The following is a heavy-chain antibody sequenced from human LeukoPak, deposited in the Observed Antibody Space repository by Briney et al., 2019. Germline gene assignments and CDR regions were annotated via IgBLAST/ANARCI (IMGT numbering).Heavy chain of an antibody. D-gene: IGHD3-22*01. CDR1: GGPINVYY. J-gene: IGHJ5*02. CDR2: VSYDGST. Sequence: SETLSLTCTVSGGPINVYYWSWIRQPPGKGLEWIGYVSYDGSTNYNPSLKSRVIILLDTSKNQLSLKLTSMTAADTAMYYCAAYDVRVPRFDPWGQGTLVTVSS. CDR3: AAYDVRVPRFDP. V-gene: IGHV4-59*08.